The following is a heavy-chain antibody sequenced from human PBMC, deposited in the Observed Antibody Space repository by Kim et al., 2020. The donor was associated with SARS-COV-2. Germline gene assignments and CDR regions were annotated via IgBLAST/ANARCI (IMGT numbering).Heavy chain of an antibody. CDR3: ARSKQVTTAFYRADLNVSNYYGSGDHAFDI. CDR2: IIPIFGTA. CDR1: GGTFSSYA. J-gene: IGHJ3*02. D-gene: IGHD3-10*01. V-gene: IGHV1-69*13. Sequence: SVKVSCKASGGTFSSYAISWVRQAPGQGLEWMGGIIPIFGTANYAQKFQGRVTITADESTSTAYMELSSLRSEDTAVYYCARSKQVTTAFYRADLNVSNYYGSGDHAFDIWGQGTMVTVSS.